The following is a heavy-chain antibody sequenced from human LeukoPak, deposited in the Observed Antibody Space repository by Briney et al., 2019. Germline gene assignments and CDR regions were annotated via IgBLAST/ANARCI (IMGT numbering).Heavy chain of an antibody. CDR3: AASVAARGGFSI. J-gene: IGHJ3*02. CDR1: GFPFSHVW. CDR2: ITSNTDGGTA. V-gene: IGHV3-15*01. D-gene: IGHD6-19*01. Sequence: RGSLRLSCAASGFPFSHVWMIWVRQAPGKGLECVGLITSNTDGGTADYAAPVKGRFTISRDDSKDSLFLQMDSLKTEDTAVYYCAASVAARGGFSIWGQGTVVTVSS.